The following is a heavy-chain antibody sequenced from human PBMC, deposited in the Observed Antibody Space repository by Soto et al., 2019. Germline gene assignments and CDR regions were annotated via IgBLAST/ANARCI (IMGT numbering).Heavy chain of an antibody. CDR3: ARGITIFGVVEDYYMDV. CDR1: GYTFTSYG. V-gene: IGHV1-3*01. J-gene: IGHJ6*03. Sequence: ASVKVSCKASGYTFTSYGISWVRQAPGQGLEWMGWINAGNGNTKYSQKFQGRVTITRDTSASTAYMELSSLRSEDTAVYYCARGITIFGVVEDYYMDVWGKGTTVTVSS. CDR2: INAGNGNT. D-gene: IGHD3-3*01.